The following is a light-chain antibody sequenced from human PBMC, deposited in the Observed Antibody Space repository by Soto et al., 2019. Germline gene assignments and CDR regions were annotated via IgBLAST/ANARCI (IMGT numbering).Light chain of an antibody. V-gene: IGKV3-15*01. Sequence: EIVMTQSPATLSMSPGERATLSCRASQSISTKVAWYQQKPGQAPRLLIYSASTRATGVPARFSGSGSGTEFTLSISSLQSEHFAVYYCQQYNSWPLTFGGGTKVDIK. CDR3: QQYNSWPLT. CDR2: SAS. CDR1: QSISTK. J-gene: IGKJ4*01.